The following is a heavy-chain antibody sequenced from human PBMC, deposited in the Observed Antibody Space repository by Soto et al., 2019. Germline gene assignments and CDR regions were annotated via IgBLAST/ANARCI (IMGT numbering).Heavy chain of an antibody. Sequence: EVQLVESGGGLIQPGGSLRLSCAASGFAVSSKYMTWVRQAPGQGLEWVSVIYGGGTTYYADSVKGRFTISRDTSKNTLYLQMNSMRAEDRSVYYFVQITGWPGFDFWGEGTLVTVSS. CDR2: IYGGGTT. D-gene: IGHD6-19*01. CDR1: GFAVSSKY. CDR3: VQITGWPGFDF. J-gene: IGHJ4*02. V-gene: IGHV3-53*01.